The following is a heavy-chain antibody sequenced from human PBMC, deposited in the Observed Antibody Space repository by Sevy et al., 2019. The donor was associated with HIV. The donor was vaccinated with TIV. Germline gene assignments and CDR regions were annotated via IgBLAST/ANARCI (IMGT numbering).Heavy chain of an antibody. Sequence: SETLSLTCAVSGGSISSGGYSWSWIRQPPGKGLEWIGYIYHSGSTYYNPSLKSRVTISVDRSKNQFSLKLSSVTAADTAVYYCARETLPVGSRWLQLGGFGYWGQGTLVTVSS. J-gene: IGHJ4*02. CDR2: IYHSGST. CDR3: ARETLPVGSRWLQLGGFGY. D-gene: IGHD5-12*01. CDR1: GGSISSGGYS. V-gene: IGHV4-30-2*01.